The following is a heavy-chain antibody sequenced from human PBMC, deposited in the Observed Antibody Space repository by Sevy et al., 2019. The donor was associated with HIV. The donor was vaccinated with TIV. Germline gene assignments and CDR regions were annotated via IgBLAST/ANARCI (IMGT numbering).Heavy chain of an antibody. CDR1: GFTFSSYA. J-gene: IGHJ4*02. V-gene: IGHV3-23*01. Sequence: GGSLRLSCAASGFTFSSYAMSWVRQAPGKGLAWVSSFTGSGTNTFYADSVKGRFTISRDNSKNTLYLQMNSLRAEDTAVYYCAKDSILVAGHFDYWGQGTLVTVSS. CDR3: AKDSILVAGHFDY. D-gene: IGHD6-19*01. CDR2: FTGSGTNT.